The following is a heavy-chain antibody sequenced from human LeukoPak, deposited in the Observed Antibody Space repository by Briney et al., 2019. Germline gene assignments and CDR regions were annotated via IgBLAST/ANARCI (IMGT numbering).Heavy chain of an antibody. J-gene: IGHJ4*02. CDR2: ISSGGSTI. CDR1: VFTFSYYH. D-gene: IGHD6-13*01. Sequence: SPGGSLRLSCAVSVFTFSYYHMSWIPQSRGKGLEWVSYISSGGSTISHADSVKGRFTISRDNAENSMYLQMNSLRAEDKAVYYCARRAEAGRCFDYWGQGTMVTVSS. V-gene: IGHV3-11*01. CDR3: ARRAEAGRCFDY.